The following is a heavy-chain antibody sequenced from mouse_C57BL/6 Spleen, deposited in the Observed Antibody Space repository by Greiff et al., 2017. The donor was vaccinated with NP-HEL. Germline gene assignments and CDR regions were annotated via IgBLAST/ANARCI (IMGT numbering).Heavy chain of an antibody. CDR1: GFTFSSYA. CDR2: ISDGGSYT. CDR3: ASTPFAY. J-gene: IGHJ3*01. V-gene: IGHV5-4*03. Sequence: EVKLMESGGGLVKPGGSLKLSCAASGFTFSSYAMSWVRQTPEKRLEWVATISDGGSYTYYPDNVKGRFTISRDNAKNNLYLQMSHLKSEDTAMYYCASTPFAYWGQGTLVTVSA.